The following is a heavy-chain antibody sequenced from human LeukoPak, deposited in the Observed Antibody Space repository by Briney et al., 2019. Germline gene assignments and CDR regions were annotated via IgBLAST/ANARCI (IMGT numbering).Heavy chain of an antibody. J-gene: IGHJ4*02. V-gene: IGHV3-7*02. D-gene: IGHD3-22*01. CDR1: GVTHSNEL. CDR3: VRASEVHYDSRGNGGLYFLY. CDR2: IKKDGAAN. Sequence: GGSLRLSCVASGVTHSNELMRWVRPVPGRGGGWVSNIKKDGAANYYLGSEKGRFTISRDNAKLSVYLQKDSVRVEDTAVYYCVRASEVHYDSRGNGGLYFLYWRRGSMVTV.